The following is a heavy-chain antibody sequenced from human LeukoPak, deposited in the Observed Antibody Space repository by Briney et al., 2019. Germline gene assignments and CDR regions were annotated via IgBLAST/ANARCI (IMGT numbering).Heavy chain of an antibody. Sequence: PSETLSLTCTVSGVSISGYYWSWIRQPPGKGLEWIGYIYYSGNSGSTSYNPSLKSRVTISQDTSKNQVSLKVNSVTAADTAVYYCARDPRYSSSAHVFDIWGQGTMVTVSS. CDR3: ARDPRYSSSAHVFDI. CDR2: IYYSGNSGST. J-gene: IGHJ3*02. V-gene: IGHV4-59*12. D-gene: IGHD6-6*01. CDR1: GVSISGYY.